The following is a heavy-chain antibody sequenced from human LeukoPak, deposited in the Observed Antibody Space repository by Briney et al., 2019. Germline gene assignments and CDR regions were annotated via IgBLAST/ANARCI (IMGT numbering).Heavy chain of an antibody. CDR1: GFTFNTFW. CDR3: ARVHRRGFGEIFIDY. V-gene: IGHV3-7*01. CDR2: INQGGRDT. Sequence: GGSLRLSCEASGFTFNTFWMSWVRQAPGKGLEWVANINQGGRDTNYVDSVKGRFTIARDDAKNSLYLQMNSLRAEDTAVYFCARVHRRGFGEIFIDYWGQGTLVTVSS. J-gene: IGHJ4*02. D-gene: IGHD3-10*01.